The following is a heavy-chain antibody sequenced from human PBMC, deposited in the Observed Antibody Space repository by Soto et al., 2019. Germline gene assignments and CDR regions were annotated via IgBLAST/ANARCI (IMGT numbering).Heavy chain of an antibody. V-gene: IGHV1-46*02. D-gene: IGHD2-21*01. CDR3: ARGGHIAGVNASFDY. Sequence: QVQLVQSGAEVKKPGASVKVSCKPSGYTFNTYYLHWVRQAPGQALEWMGVIHPSGGGTTYAQKFLGRVTVTRDTSTSTVFMELSSLRSDDTAVYYWARGGHIAGVNASFDYWGQGTLVTVSS. CDR2: IHPSGGGT. J-gene: IGHJ4*02. CDR1: GYTFNTYY.